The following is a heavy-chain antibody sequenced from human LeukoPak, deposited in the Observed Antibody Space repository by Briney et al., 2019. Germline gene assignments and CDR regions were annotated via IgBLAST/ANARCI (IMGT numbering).Heavy chain of an antibody. J-gene: IGHJ5*02. D-gene: IGHD3-10*01. Sequence: GGSLRLSCAASGFTFSSYGMHWVRQAPGKGLEWVSYISSSSSTIYYADSVKGRFTISRDNAKNSLYLQMNSLRAEDTAVYYCARGYGSGSYRLNWFDPWGQGTLVTVSS. CDR1: GFTFSSYG. V-gene: IGHV3-48*01. CDR2: ISSSSSTI. CDR3: ARGYGSGSYRLNWFDP.